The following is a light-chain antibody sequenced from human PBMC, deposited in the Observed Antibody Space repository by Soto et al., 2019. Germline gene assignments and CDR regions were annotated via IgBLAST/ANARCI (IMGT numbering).Light chain of an antibody. CDR1: QSLSSY. Sequence: IQMTQSPSSLSASVGDRVTITCRASQSLSSYLNWYQQKPGKAPKLLIYAASSLQSGVPSRFSGSGSGTDFTLTISSLQPEDFATYYCQQSYSTPNFGQGTRLENK. V-gene: IGKV1-39*01. J-gene: IGKJ5*01. CDR3: QQSYSTPN. CDR2: AAS.